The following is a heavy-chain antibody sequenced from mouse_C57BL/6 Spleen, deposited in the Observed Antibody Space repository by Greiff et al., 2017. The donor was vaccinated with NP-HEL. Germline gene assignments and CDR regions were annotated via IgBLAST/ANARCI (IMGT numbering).Heavy chain of an antibody. CDR1: GYTFTGYW. V-gene: IGHV1-9*01. CDR3: ARLKLRGYYAMDY. CDR2: ILPGSGST. Sequence: QVQLQQSGAELMKPGASVKLSCKATGYTFTGYWIEWVKQRPGHGLEWIGEILPGSGSTNYNEKFQGKATFTADTSSNTADMQRSSRTTEDSAIYYCARLKLRGYYAMDYWGQGTSVTVSS. D-gene: IGHD3-2*02. J-gene: IGHJ4*01.